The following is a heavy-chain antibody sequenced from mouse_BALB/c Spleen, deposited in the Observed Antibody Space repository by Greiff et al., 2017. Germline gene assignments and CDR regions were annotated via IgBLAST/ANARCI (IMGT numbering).Heavy chain of an antibody. J-gene: IGHJ4*01. CDR3: ARGGNYASMDD. V-gene: IGHV3-6*02. D-gene: IGHD2-1*01. CDR2: ISYDGSN. Sequence: EVQLQQSGPGLVKPSQSLSLTCSVTGYSITSGYYWNWIRQFPGNKLEWMGYISYDGSNNYNPSLKNRISITRDTSKNQFFLKLNSVTTEDTATYYCARGGNYASMDDWGQGTSVTVSS. CDR1: GYSITSGYY.